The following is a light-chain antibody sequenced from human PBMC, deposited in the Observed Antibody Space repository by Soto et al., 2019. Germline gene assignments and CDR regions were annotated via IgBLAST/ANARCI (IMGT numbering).Light chain of an antibody. J-gene: IGLJ2*01. CDR2: DVS. Sequence: QSALTQPPSASGSPGQSVTISCTGTSSDVGGYNYVSWYQYHPGKAPKLMIYDVSKRPSGVPDRFSGSKSGNTASPTVSGLQAEDEADYYCSSYTHSSFVVFGGGTKLTVL. V-gene: IGLV2-8*01. CDR3: SSYTHSSFVV. CDR1: SSDVGGYNY.